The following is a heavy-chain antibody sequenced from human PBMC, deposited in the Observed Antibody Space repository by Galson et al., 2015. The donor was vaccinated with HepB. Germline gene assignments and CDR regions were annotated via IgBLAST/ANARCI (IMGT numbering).Heavy chain of an antibody. D-gene: IGHD6-13*01. CDR3: ARLLKRVRPIAFSSSWYLYAFDI. J-gene: IGHJ3*02. CDR1: GYSFTSYW. CDR2: IDPSDSYT. V-gene: IGHV5-10-1*01. Sequence: QSGAEVKKPGESLRISCKGSGYSFTSYWISWVRQMPGKGLEWMGRIDPSDSYTNYSPSFQGHVTISADKSISTAYLQWSSLKASDTAMYYCARLLKRVRPIAFSSSWYLYAFDIWGQGTMVTVSS.